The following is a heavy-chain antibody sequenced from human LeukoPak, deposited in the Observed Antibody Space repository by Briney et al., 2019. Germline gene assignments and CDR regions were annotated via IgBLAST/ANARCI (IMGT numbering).Heavy chain of an antibody. CDR2: IYYSGST. D-gene: IGHD3-9*01. CDR3: ARHGLRYFDWLSPEYYFDY. Sequence: PSETLSLTCTVSGGSISSYYWSWIRQPPGKGLEWIGYIYYSGSTNYNPSLKSRVTISVDTSKNQFSLKLSSVTAADTAVYYCARHGLRYFDWLSPEYYFDYWGQGTLVTVSS. J-gene: IGHJ4*02. V-gene: IGHV4-59*08. CDR1: GGSISSYY.